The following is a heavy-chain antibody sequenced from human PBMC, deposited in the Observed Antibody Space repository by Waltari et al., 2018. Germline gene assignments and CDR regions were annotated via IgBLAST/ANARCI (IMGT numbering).Heavy chain of an antibody. Sequence: EVQLVQSGGGLIQHGGSVRLSCEASGFTFSNYAMNWVRQAPGKGLEWISHISTSGTSIYYADSVRGRFTISRDNTKNSLYLQMNSLRAEDTAVYYCMSSLISGTTLWCQGTLVTVSS. V-gene: IGHV3-48*03. CDR3: MSSLISGTTL. J-gene: IGHJ4*02. D-gene: IGHD1-20*01. CDR2: ISTSGTSI. CDR1: GFTFSNYA.